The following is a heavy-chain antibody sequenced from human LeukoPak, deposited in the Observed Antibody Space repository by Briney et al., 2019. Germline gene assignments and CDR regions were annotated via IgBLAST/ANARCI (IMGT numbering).Heavy chain of an antibody. V-gene: IGHV4-39*07. J-gene: IGHJ4*02. CDR1: GGSISTSSYY. Sequence: SETLSLTCTVSGGSISTSSYYWGWIRQPPGKGLERIGNIYYSGSTYYNPSLKSRVTISVDTSKNQFSLNLSSVTAADTAVYSCARDGGTGYFDYWGQGTLVTVSS. CDR3: ARDGGTGYFDY. CDR2: IYYSGST. D-gene: IGHD3-16*01.